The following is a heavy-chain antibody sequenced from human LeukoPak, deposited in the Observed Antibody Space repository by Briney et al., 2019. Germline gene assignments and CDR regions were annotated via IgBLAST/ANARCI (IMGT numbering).Heavy chain of an antibody. Sequence: GGSLRLFCAASGFTFRSYSMNWVRQAPGKGLEWVSSMSVNSGLIYYADSVKGRFTISRDNSKNTLYLQMNSLRAEDTAVYYCAKDRYCSGGSCYSNDAFDIWGQGTMVTVSS. V-gene: IGHV3-21*04. CDR2: MSVNSGLI. CDR1: GFTFRSYS. J-gene: IGHJ3*02. CDR3: AKDRYCSGGSCYSNDAFDI. D-gene: IGHD2-15*01.